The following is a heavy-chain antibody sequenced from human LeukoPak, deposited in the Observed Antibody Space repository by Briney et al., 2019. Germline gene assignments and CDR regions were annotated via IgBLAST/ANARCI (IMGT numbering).Heavy chain of an antibody. J-gene: IGHJ3*02. CDR2: ISSSSSYI. Sequence: GGSLRLSCAASGFTFSSYSMNWVRQAPGKGLEWVSSISSSSSYIYYADSVKGRFTISRDNAKNSLYLQMNSLRAEDTAVYYCARVEIHKYDILTGYYKDAFDIWGQGTMVTVSS. D-gene: IGHD3-9*01. V-gene: IGHV3-21*01. CDR1: GFTFSSYS. CDR3: ARVEIHKYDILTGYYKDAFDI.